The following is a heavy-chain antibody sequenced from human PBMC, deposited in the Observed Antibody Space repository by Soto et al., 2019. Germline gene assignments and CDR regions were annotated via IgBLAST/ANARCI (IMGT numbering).Heavy chain of an antibody. V-gene: IGHV1-3*01. Sequence: QVPLVQSGAEVKKPGASVKVSCKASGYTFTSYAMHWVGQAPGQRLEWMGWINAGNGNTKYSQKFQGRVTITRDTSASTAYMELSSLRSEDTAVYYCATERRTAPPYYYYYMDVWGKGTTVTVSS. J-gene: IGHJ6*03. CDR3: ATERRTAPPYYYYYMDV. CDR2: INAGNGNT. CDR1: GYTFTSYA.